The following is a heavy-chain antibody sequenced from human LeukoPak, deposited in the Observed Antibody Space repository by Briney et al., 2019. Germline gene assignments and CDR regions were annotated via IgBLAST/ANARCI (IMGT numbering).Heavy chain of an antibody. D-gene: IGHD3-22*01. Sequence: GASVKVSCKASGYTFTGYYMHWVRQAPGQGLEWMGWINPNSGGTNYAQKFQGRVTMTRDTSISTAYMELSRLRSDDTAVYYCARADYYDSSGKGDIDYWGQGTLVTVSS. CDR3: ARADYYDSSGKGDIDY. CDR1: GYTFTGYY. CDR2: INPNSGGT. V-gene: IGHV1-2*02. J-gene: IGHJ4*02.